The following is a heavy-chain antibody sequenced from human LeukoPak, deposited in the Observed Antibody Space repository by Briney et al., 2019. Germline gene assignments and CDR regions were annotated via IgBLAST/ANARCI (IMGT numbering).Heavy chain of an antibody. V-gene: IGHV4-38-2*02. CDR1: GYSISSGYY. J-gene: IGHJ4*02. Sequence: SETLSLTCTVSGYSISSGYYWGWIRQPPGKGLEWIGEIYHSGSTNYNPSLKSRVTISVDKSKNQFSLKLSSVTAADTAVYYCARGPDTAMVKFDYWGQGTLVTVSS. CDR2: IYHSGST. CDR3: ARGPDTAMVKFDY. D-gene: IGHD5-18*01.